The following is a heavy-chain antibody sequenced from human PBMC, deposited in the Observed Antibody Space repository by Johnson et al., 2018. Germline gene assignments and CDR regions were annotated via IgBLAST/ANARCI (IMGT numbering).Heavy chain of an antibody. CDR3: AIFKKFLTSTCSHPEQYDYYGMNV. V-gene: IGHV3-7*01. J-gene: IGHJ6*02. CDR2: ITEDGTEK. Sequence: VQLVESGGGLVQPGGSXRLSCAASRFTFTAYWMSWVRQAPGRGLEWVANITEDGTEKFYVDSGRGRFTAYRDTAKNSLYLQRDNLRTEETADYYCAIFKKFLTSTCSHPEQYDYYGMNVWGQGTTVTVSS. D-gene: IGHD1-14*01. CDR1: RFTFTAYW.